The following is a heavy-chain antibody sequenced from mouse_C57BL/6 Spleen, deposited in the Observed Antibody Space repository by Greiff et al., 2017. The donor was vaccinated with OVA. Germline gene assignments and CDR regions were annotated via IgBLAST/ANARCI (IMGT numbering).Heavy chain of an antibody. CDR2: IDPSDSYT. Sequence: QVQLQQPGAELVRPGTSVKLSCKASGYTFTSYWMHWVKQRPGQGLEWIGVIDPSDSYTNYNQKFKGKATLTVDTSSSTAYMQLSSLTSEDSAVYYCARRAHYYYGSSHTYYYAMDYWGQGTSVTVSS. CDR3: ARRAHYYYGSSHTYYYAMDY. CDR1: GYTFTSYW. J-gene: IGHJ4*01. D-gene: IGHD1-1*01. V-gene: IGHV1-59*01.